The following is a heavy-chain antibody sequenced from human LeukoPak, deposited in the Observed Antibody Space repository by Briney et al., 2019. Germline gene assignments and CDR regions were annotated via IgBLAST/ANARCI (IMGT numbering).Heavy chain of an antibody. CDR2: TSGSGGNT. CDR1: GFIFSSYA. D-gene: IGHD3-10*01. V-gene: IGHV3-23*01. CDR3: AKDLYGSWTMGYFQH. J-gene: IGHJ1*01. Sequence: GRSMRLSCVASGFIFSSYAMSWVRQAAGRGLEWVSATSGSGGNTYYADSVKGRFTITRDNDKTTLYLQMNSRRAEDTAVYYCAKDLYGSWTMGYFQHWGQGTLVTVSS.